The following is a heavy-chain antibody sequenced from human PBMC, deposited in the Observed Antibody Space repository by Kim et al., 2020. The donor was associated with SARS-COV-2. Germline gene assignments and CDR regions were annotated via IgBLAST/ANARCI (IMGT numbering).Heavy chain of an antibody. CDR3: ARNDGGVAAQVDY. D-gene: IGHD2-8*02. J-gene: IGHJ4*02. V-gene: IGHV1-2*02. Sequence: YARKFQGRVTMTRDTSISTAYMELSRLRSDDTAVYYCARNDGGVAAQVDYWGQGTLVTVSS.